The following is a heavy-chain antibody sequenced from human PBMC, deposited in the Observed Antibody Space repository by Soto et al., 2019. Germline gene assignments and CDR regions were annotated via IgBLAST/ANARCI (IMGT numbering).Heavy chain of an antibody. Sequence: QITLKESGPTLVKPTQTLTLTCTFSGFSLSTSGVNVGWIRQPPGKALEWLALIYWDDAKRYSPFLKSRLTITNDTSKIQVVLTMTNTDPVDTGTYYCAHRRRGYCYGDSFDSWGQGTLITVSS. CDR1: GFSLSTSGVN. J-gene: IGHJ5*01. CDR3: AHRRRGYCYGDSFDS. V-gene: IGHV2-5*02. CDR2: IYWDDAK. D-gene: IGHD5-18*01.